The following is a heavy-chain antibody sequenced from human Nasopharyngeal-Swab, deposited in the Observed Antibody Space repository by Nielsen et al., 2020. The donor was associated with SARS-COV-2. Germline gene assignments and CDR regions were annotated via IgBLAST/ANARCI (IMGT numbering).Heavy chain of an antibody. CDR2: ISSGGTTK. D-gene: IGHD3-22*01. CDR3: ARRAYYYDSRGFYEDY. J-gene: IGHJ4*02. CDR1: GFSFSDYY. V-gene: IGHV3-11*04. Sequence: GGSLRLSCAASGFSFSDYYMSWLRQAPGKGLEWISYISSGGTTKYYADPVKGRFAISRDNARRSLFLQMNSLRAEDTALYYCARRAYYYDSRGFYEDYWGQGTLVTVSS.